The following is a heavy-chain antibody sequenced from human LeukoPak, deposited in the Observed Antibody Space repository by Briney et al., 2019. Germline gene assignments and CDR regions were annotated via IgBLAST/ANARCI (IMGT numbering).Heavy chain of an antibody. V-gene: IGHV4-34*01. CDR2: IHHSGST. Sequence: SETLSLTCAVYGGSFSGYYWSWIRQSPGKGLEWIGEIHHSGSTNYNPSLKSRVTMSVDTSKNQFSLKLISVTAADTAVYYCARVIYFWSGYSDYWGQGTLVTVSS. CDR1: GGSFSGYY. J-gene: IGHJ4*02. CDR3: ARVIYFWSGYSDY. D-gene: IGHD3-3*01.